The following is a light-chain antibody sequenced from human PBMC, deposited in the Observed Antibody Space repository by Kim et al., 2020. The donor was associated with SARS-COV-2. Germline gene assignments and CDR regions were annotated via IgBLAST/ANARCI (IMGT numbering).Light chain of an antibody. CDR2: AAS. J-gene: IGKJ2*03. CDR3: QQSYSTPSS. CDR1: QSISSY. V-gene: IGKV1-39*01. Sequence: SASVGDRVTITCPASQSISSYLNWYQQKPGKAPKLLIYAASSLQSGVPSRFSGSGSGTDFTLTISSLQPEDFATYYCQQSYSTPSSFGQGTKLEI.